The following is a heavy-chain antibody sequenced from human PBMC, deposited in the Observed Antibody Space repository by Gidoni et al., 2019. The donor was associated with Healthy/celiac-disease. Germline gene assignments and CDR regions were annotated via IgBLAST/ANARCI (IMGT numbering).Heavy chain of an antibody. D-gene: IGHD3-3*01. CDR1: AGSFLGYY. V-gene: IGHV4-34*01. CDR2: INHSGST. J-gene: IGHJ4*02. CDR3: ARIAGWLLSPFDY. Sequence: QVQLQQCGAGLLKPSETLSLACAVYAGSFLGYYWSWIRQPPGKGLEWIGEINHSGSTNYNPSLKSRVTISGDTSKNQFSLKLRSVTAADTAVYYCARIAGWLLSPFDYWGQGTLVTVSS.